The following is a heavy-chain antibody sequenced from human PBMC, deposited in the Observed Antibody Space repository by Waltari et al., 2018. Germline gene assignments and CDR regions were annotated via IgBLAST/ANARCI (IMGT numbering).Heavy chain of an antibody. CDR3: ARYISTGDYYYGMDG. Sequence: EVQLVESGGGLVKPGGSLRLSCAASGFTFSSYSMNWVRQAPGKVLECVSSISSSSRYIYYADSVKGRFTIARDNAKNSLYLQMNSLRAEDTAVYYCARYISTGDYYYGMDGWGQGTTVTVSS. D-gene: IGHD2-2*01. V-gene: IGHV3-21*01. CDR2: ISSSSRYI. CDR1: GFTFSSYS. J-gene: IGHJ6*02.